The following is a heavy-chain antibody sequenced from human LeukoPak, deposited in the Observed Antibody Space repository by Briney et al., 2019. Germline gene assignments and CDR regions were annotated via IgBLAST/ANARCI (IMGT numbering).Heavy chain of an antibody. J-gene: IGHJ4*02. V-gene: IGHV4-38-2*02. CDR1: GYSISSGYY. CDR3: ATITMVRGVIKQCDY. D-gene: IGHD3-10*01. CDR2: IYHSGST. Sequence: SETLSLTCTVSGYSISSGYYWGWIRQPPGKGLEWIGSIYHSGSTYYNPSLKSRVTISVDTSKNQFSLKLSSVTAADTAVYYCATITMVRGVIKQCDYWGQATLVTVSS.